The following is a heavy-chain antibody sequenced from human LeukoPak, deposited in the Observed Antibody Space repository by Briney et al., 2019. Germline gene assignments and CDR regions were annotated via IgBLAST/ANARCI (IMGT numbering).Heavy chain of an antibody. V-gene: IGHV3-21*01. CDR3: ARDLFAGHRLRFLEWLRGGWFDP. CDR1: GFTFSSYS. J-gene: IGHJ5*02. Sequence: PGGSLRLSCAASGFTFSSYSMNWVRQAPGKGLEWVSSISSSSSYIYYADSVKGRFTISRDNAKNSLYLQMNSLRAEDTAVYYCARDLFAGHRLRFLEWLRGGWFDPWGQGTLVTVSS. CDR2: ISSSSSYI. D-gene: IGHD3-3*01.